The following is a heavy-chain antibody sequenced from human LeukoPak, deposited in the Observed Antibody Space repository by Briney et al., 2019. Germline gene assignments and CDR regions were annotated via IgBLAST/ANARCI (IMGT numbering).Heavy chain of an antibody. Sequence: SETLSLTCAVYGGSFSSYYWSWIRQPPGKGLEWIGEINHSGSTNYNPSLQSRVTISVDTSKNQFSLKLSSVTAADTAVYYCARGSTALWYWGQGTLVTVSS. CDR2: INHSGST. CDR1: GGSFSSYY. J-gene: IGHJ4*02. D-gene: IGHD2-21*02. V-gene: IGHV4-34*01. CDR3: ARGSTALWY.